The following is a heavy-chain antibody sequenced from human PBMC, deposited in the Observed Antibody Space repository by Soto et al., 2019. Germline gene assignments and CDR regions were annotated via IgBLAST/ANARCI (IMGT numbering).Heavy chain of an antibody. CDR3: ARVGIVATITSYYYYGMDV. D-gene: IGHD5-12*01. Sequence: ASMKVSCKASGYTFTGYYMHWVRQAPGQGLEWMGWINPNSGGTNYAQKFQGRVTMTRDTSISTAYMELSRLRSDDTAVYYCARVGIVATITSYYYYGMDVWGQGTTVTVSS. CDR1: GYTFTGYY. CDR2: INPNSGGT. V-gene: IGHV1-2*02. J-gene: IGHJ6*02.